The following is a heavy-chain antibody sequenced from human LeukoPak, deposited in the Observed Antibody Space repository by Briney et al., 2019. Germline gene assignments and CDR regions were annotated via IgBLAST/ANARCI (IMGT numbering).Heavy chain of an antibody. CDR1: GFTFSSYA. CDR3: ATRGRHEGNYLGYCSSTSCYGYFDY. Sequence: GGSLRLSCAASGFTFSSYAMHWVRQAPGKGLEYVSAISSNGGSTYYANSVKGRFTISRDNSKNTLYLQMGSLRAEDMAVYYCATRGRHEGNYLGYCSSTSCYGYFDYWGQGTLVTVSS. CDR2: ISSNGGST. D-gene: IGHD2-2*01. V-gene: IGHV3-64*01. J-gene: IGHJ4*02.